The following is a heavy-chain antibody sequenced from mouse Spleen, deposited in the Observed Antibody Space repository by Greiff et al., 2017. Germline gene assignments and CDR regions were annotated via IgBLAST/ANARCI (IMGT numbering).Heavy chain of an antibody. J-gene: IGHJ3*01. Sequence: QVQLQQPGAELVRPGSSVKLSCKASGYTFTSYWMHWVKQRPIQGLEWIGNIDPSDSETHYNQKFKDKATLTVDKSSSTAYMQLSSLTSEDSAVYYCARHAYYGNYWFAYWGQGTLVTVSA. CDR2: IDPSDSET. CDR3: ARHAYYGNYWFAY. V-gene: IGHV1-52*01. D-gene: IGHD2-10*01. CDR1: GYTFTSYW.